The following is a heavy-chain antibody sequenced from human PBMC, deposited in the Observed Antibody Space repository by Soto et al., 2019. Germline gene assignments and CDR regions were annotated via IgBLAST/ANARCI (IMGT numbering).Heavy chain of an antibody. V-gene: IGHV3-30-3*01. CDR1: GFTFSSYA. CDR3: AGEFSSSSGY. CDR2: ISYDGSNK. J-gene: IGHJ4*02. D-gene: IGHD6-6*01. Sequence: QVQLVESGGGVVQPGRSLRLSCAASGFTFSSYAMHWVGQAPGKGLEWVAVISYDGSNKYYADSVKGRFTISRDNSKNTLYLQMNSLRAVDTAVYYCAGEFSSSSGYWGQGTLVTVSS.